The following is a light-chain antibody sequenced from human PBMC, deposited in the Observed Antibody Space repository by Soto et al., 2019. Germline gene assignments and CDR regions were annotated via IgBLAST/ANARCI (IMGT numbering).Light chain of an antibody. CDR3: HQFSMYPLT. Sequence: IQLTQSPSSLSASVVDRVTITCRASQDIAIYLAWYQQKPGEAPKLLIYAASTLYGDVPSSFSGSGSCTDFALTSTSLQAEDFAYYYCHQFSMYPLTFGGGTKLDI. CDR1: QDIAIY. J-gene: IGKJ4*02. CDR2: AAS. V-gene: IGKV1-9*01.